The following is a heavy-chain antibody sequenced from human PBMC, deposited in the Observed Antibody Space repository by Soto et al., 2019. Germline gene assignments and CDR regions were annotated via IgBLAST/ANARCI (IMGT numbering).Heavy chain of an antibody. J-gene: IGHJ6*02. D-gene: IGHD2-15*01. CDR2: MNPNSGNT. CDR3: ARGRYCSGGSCYRGYYYYYGMDV. CDR1: GYTFTSYD. Sequence: ASVKVSCKASGYTFTSYDINWVRQATGQGLEWMGWMNPNSGNTGYAQKFQGRVTMTRNTSISTAYMELSSLRSEDTAVYYCARGRYCSGGSCYRGYYYYYGMDVWGQGTTVTDSS. V-gene: IGHV1-8*01.